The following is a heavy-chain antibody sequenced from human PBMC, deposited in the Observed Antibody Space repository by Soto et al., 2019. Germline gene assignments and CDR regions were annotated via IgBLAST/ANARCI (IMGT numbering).Heavy chain of an antibody. CDR2: IYYSGST. CDR1: GGSVSSGSFY. V-gene: IGHV4-61*01. D-gene: IGHD3-22*01. J-gene: IGHJ4*02. CDR3: AIESYYDTTGFYDY. Sequence: QVQLQESGPGLVKPSETLSLTSTVSGGSVSSGSFYWNWIRQPPGKGLEWIGYIYYSGSTNYNPSLKSRVTISVDTSKNQFSLKLSSVTAADSAVSYCAIESYYDTTGFYDYWGQGTLVTVSS.